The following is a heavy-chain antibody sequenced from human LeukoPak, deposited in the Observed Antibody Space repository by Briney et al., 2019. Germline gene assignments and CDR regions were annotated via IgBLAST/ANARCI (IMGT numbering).Heavy chain of an antibody. D-gene: IGHD6-13*01. J-gene: IGHJ4*02. V-gene: IGHV3-21*01. CDR1: GFTFSSYS. Sequence: GGSLRLSCAASGFTFSSYSMNWVRQAPGKGLEWVSFISSSRSYTYYADSVKGRFTISRDNAKNSLYLQMNSLRAEDTAVYYYARFIAAPYYFDYWGRGTLVTVSS. CDR3: ARFIAAPYYFDY. CDR2: ISSSRSYT.